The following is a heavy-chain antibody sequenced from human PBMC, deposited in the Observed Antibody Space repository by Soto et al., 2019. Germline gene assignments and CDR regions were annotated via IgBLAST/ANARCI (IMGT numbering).Heavy chain of an antibody. Sequence: EVQLLESGGSLVQPGGSLRLSCAASGFSFSSYAMSWVRQAPVKGMEWVSAISGSGGSTYYADSVKGRFTISRDNSKNTLYLQMNSLIAEDTAVFYCAKEPYGGNLPHYFDYWGQGTLVTVSS. V-gene: IGHV3-23*01. D-gene: IGHD2-21*02. CDR3: AKEPYGGNLPHYFDY. CDR1: GFSFSSYA. J-gene: IGHJ4*02. CDR2: ISGSGGST.